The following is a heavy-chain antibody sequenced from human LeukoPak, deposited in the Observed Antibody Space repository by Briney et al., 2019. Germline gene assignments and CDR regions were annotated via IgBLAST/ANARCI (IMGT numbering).Heavy chain of an antibody. CDR3: AREGAAAANDY. D-gene: IGHD6-13*01. V-gene: IGHV1-8*03. CDR2: INPNSGNT. J-gene: IGHJ4*02. Sequence: ASVKVSCKASGYTFTGYYMHWVRQAPGQGLEWMGWINPNSGNTGYAQKFQGRVTITRNPSISTAYMELSSLRSEDTAVYYCAREGAAAANDYWGQGTLVTVSS. CDR1: GYTFTGYY.